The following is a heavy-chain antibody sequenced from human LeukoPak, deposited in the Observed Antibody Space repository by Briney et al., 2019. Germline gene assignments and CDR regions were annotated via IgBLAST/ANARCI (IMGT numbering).Heavy chain of an antibody. D-gene: IGHD3-9*01. CDR3: AREGAYYDILTGYNNLDFDY. CDR1: GYSISSGYY. J-gene: IGHJ4*02. V-gene: IGHV4-38-2*02. Sequence: SETLSLTCTVSGYSISSGYYWGWIRQPPGQGLEWIGSIYHSGTTYYNPSLKSRVTISVDTTKNQFSLELSSVTAADTAVYYCAREGAYYDILTGYNNLDFDYWGQGTLVTVSS. CDR2: IYHSGTT.